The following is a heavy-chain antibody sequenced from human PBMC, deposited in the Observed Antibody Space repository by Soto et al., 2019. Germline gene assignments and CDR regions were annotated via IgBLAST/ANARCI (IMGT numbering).Heavy chain of an antibody. J-gene: IGHJ4*02. CDR2: IRSKANSYAT. Sequence: LRLSCAASGFTFSGSAMHWVRQASGKGLEWVGRIRSKANSYATAYAASVKGRFTISRDDSKNTAYLQMNSLKTEDTAVYYCTRPISSTVTTDYWGQGTLVTVSS. CDR3: TRPISSTVTTDY. CDR1: GFTFSGSA. V-gene: IGHV3-73*01. D-gene: IGHD4-17*01.